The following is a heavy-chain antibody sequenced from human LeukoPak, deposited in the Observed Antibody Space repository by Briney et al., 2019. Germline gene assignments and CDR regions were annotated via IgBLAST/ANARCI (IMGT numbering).Heavy chain of an antibody. J-gene: IGHJ3*02. V-gene: IGHV1-69*13. CDR1: GGTFSSYA. CDR3: ARGSSPGAAAGLDAFDI. Sequence: ASVKVSCKASGGTFSSYAISWVRQAPGQGLEWMGGIIPIFGTANYAQKFQGRVTITADESTSTAYMELSSLRSEDTAVYYCARGSSPGAAAGLDAFDIWGQGTMVTVSS. CDR2: IIPIFGTA. D-gene: IGHD6-13*01.